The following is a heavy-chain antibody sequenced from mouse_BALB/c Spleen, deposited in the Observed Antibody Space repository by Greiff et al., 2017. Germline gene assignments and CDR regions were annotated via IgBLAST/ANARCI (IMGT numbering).Heavy chain of an antibody. CDR3: TRASFDYYAMDY. V-gene: IGHV5-6-4*01. Sequence: DVKLVESGGGLVKPGGSLKLSCAASGFTFSSYTMSWVRQTPEKRLEWVATISSGGSYTYYPDSVKGRFTISRDNAKNTLYLQMSSLKSEDTAMYYCTRASFDYYAMDYWGQGTSVTVSS. CDR1: GFTFSSYT. J-gene: IGHJ4*01. CDR2: ISSGGSYT.